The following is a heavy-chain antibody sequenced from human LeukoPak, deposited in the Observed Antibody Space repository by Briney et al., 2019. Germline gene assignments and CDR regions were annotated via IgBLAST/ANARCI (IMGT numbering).Heavy chain of an antibody. CDR3: ARDHHTSAYYFDP. Sequence: AAVKVSCKSSGYTFTDYYIHWVRQAPEQGLEWVGWINPKSGGTNSAQKFQGRVTMTRDTSINTAYMELSRVTSDDTAVYYCARDHHTSAYYFDPWGQGTLVTVSS. CDR2: INPKSGGT. V-gene: IGHV1-2*02. CDR1: GYTFTDYY. J-gene: IGHJ5*02. D-gene: IGHD1-26*01.